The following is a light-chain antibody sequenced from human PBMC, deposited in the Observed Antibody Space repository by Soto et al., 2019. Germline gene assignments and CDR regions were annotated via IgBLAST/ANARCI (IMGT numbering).Light chain of an antibody. J-gene: IGKJ1*01. Sequence: EIVMTQSPATLSVSPGERATLSCRASQSVSRNLAWYQQKPGQAPRLLIYGASPRASTIPDSFSGSGSGTEFTLTISSLQSEDYAVYYCQQYNEWPRTFGQGTRVDFK. CDR3: QQYNEWPRT. CDR2: GAS. V-gene: IGKV3-15*01. CDR1: QSVSRN.